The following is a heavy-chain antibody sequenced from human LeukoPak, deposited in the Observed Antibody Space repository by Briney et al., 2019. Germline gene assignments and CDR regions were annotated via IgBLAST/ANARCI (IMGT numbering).Heavy chain of an antibody. CDR2: IKEDGSEK. Sequence: GGSLRLSCAASGLTFSSYWMSWVRQAPGRGLEWVANIKEDGSEKYYVASVKGRFTISRDNAKNSLFLQMNSLRAEDTAVYYCARGLATAGAYWGQGTLVTVSS. J-gene: IGHJ4*02. V-gene: IGHV3-7*01. CDR3: ARGLATAGAY. CDR1: GLTFSSYW. D-gene: IGHD6-13*01.